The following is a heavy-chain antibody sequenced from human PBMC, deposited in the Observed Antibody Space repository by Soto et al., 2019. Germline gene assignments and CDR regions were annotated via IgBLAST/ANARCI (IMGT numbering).Heavy chain of an antibody. J-gene: IGHJ6*03. D-gene: IGHD2-2*01. V-gene: IGHV4-34*01. CDR2: INHSGST. Sequence: PSETLSLTCAVYGGPISGYYWSWIRQPPGKGLEWIGEINHSGSTNYNPSLKSRVTISVDTSKNQFSLKLSSVTAADTAVYYCARNGGTYCCSTSCYPRYYHYYMDVWGKGTTVTVSS. CDR1: GGPISGYY. CDR3: ARNGGTYCCSTSCYPRYYHYYMDV.